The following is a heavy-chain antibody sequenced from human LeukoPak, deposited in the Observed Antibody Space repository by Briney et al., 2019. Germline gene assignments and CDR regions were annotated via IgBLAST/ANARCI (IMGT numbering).Heavy chain of an antibody. CDR3: ARVSSYCSSTSCTGDY. CDR1: GFTFSSYS. Sequence: GGSLRLSCAASGFTFSSYSLNWVRQAPGKGLEWVSSISSSSSYIYYADSVKGRFTISRDNAKNSLYLQRNSLRAEDTAVYYCARVSSYCSSTSCTGDYWGQGTLVTVSS. J-gene: IGHJ4*02. V-gene: IGHV3-21*01. CDR2: ISSSSSYI. D-gene: IGHD2-2*01.